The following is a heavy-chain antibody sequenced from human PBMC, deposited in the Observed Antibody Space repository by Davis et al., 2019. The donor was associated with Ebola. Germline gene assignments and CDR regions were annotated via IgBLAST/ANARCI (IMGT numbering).Heavy chain of an antibody. CDR3: ARVRRKYYYGRDV. CDR2: INHSGST. V-gene: IGHV4-34*01. J-gene: IGHJ6*02. CDR1: GGSFSGYY. Sequence: SETLSLTCAVYGGSFSGYYWSWIRQLPGKGLEWIGEINHSGSTNYNPSLKSRVTISVDTSKNQFSLKLSSVTAADTAVYYCARVRRKYYYGRDVWGQGTTVTVSS.